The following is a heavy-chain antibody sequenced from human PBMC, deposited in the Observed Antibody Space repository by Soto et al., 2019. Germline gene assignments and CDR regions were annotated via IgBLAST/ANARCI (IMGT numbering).Heavy chain of an antibody. V-gene: IGHV3-30-3*01. J-gene: IGHJ4*02. CDR2: ISYGGSNK. D-gene: IGHD5-18*01. Sequence: GGSLRLSCAASGFTFSSYAMHWVRQAPGKGLEWVAVISYGGSNKYYADSVKGRFTISRDNSKNTLYLQMNSLRAEDTAVYYCARAVYHASSNGWGQGTLVTVSS. CDR1: GFTFSSYA. CDR3: ARAVYHASSNG.